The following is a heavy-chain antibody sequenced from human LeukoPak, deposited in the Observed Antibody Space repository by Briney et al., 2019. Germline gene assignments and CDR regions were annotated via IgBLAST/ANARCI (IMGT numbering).Heavy chain of an antibody. CDR3: AKLHGYNFDY. D-gene: IGHD5-24*01. V-gene: IGHV3-11*04. CDR2: ISTSGTTM. CDR1: GFTFSDYY. J-gene: IGHJ4*02. Sequence: GGFLRLSCAASGFTFSDYYMSWIRQAPGKGLEWVSYISTSGTTMYYADSVKGRFTISRDNAKNSLYLQMNSLRAEDTAVYYCAKLHGYNFDYWGQGTLVTVSS.